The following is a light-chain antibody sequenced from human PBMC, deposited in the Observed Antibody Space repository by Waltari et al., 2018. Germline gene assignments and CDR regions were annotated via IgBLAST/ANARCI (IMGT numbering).Light chain of an antibody. V-gene: IGKV1-5*03. CDR1: QSISSW. Sequence: DSQMTQSPSTLPASLGDRVTITCRVSQSISSWLAWYQQKPGKAPKLLIYKASSLESWVPSRFSGSGSGTEFTLTISSLQPDDFATYYCQQYNSYSWTFGQGTKVEIK. CDR2: KAS. J-gene: IGKJ1*01. CDR3: QQYNSYSWT.